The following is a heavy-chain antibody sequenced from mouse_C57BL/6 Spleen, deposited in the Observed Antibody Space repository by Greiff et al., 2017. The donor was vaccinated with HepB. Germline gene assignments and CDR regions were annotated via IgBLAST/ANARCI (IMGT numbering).Heavy chain of an antibody. CDR1: GYTFTSYW. J-gene: IGHJ2*01. D-gene: IGHD1-1*02. Sequence: QVQLQQPGAELVKPGASVKLSCNASGYTFTSYWMHWVKQRPGQGLEWIGMIHPNSGSTNYNEKFKIKATLTVDKSSSTAYMQLSSLTSEDSAVYYCARRGGSFYYFDYWGQGTTLTVSS. V-gene: IGHV1-64*01. CDR3: ARRGGSFYYFDY. CDR2: IHPNSGST.